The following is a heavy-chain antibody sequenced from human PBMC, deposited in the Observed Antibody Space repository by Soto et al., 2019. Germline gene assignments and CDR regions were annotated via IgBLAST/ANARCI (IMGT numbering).Heavy chain of an antibody. CDR2: IGTAGDT. Sequence: EVQLVESGGGLVQPGGSLRLSCAASGFTFSSYDMHWVRQVTGKGLEWVSTIGTAGDTYYPDSVRGRFTISRENAKKSLYLQMNSLRAGDTAVYYCARVAYGDYAFDSWGQGTLVTVSS. D-gene: IGHD4-17*01. CDR1: GFTFSSYD. J-gene: IGHJ4*02. V-gene: IGHV3-13*04. CDR3: ARVAYGDYAFDS.